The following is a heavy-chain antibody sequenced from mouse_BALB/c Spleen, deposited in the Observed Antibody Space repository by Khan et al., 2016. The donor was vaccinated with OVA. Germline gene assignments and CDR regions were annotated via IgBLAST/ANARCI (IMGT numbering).Heavy chain of an antibody. CDR3: ARMADK. V-gene: IGHV14-3*02. J-gene: IGHJ2*01. Sequence: VQLQQSGADLVKPAVTVKLSCTASGFNIKDTYMHWLKQRPEQGLEWIGRIDPQNGNTNYDPKFQGQATITADTSSNPAFLQLSSLTSEDTAVYYCARMADKWGQGTTLTVSS. CDR2: IDPQNGNT. CDR1: GFNIKDTY.